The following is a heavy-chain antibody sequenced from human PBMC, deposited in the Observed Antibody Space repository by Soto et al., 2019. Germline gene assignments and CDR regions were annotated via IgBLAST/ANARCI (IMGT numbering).Heavy chain of an antibody. CDR3: ARHLNDFWSGYYHDAFDI. CDR2: IYTSGST. D-gene: IGHD3-3*01. J-gene: IGHJ3*02. CDR1: GGSISSYY. V-gene: IGHV4-4*07. Sequence: SETLSLTCTVSGGSISSYYWSWIRQPAGKGLEWIGRIYTSGSTNYNPSLKSRVTMSVDTSKNQFSPELSSVTAADTAVYYCARHLNDFWSGYYHDAFDIWGQGTMVTVSS.